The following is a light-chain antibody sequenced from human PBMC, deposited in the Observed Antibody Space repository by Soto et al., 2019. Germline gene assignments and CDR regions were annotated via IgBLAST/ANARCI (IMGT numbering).Light chain of an antibody. Sequence: IQMTQFPSSLSASVGDRVTITCRASQSISRYLNWYQQKPGKAPNLLIYVASSLQSEVPSRFSGSGSGTDFTLTITSLQPEDFATYYCQQSYGTPITFGQGTKVDIK. CDR2: VAS. CDR1: QSISRY. J-gene: IGKJ1*01. CDR3: QQSYGTPIT. V-gene: IGKV1-39*01.